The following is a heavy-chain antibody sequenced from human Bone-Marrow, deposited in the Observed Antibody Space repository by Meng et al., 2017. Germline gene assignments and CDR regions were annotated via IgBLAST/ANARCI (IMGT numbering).Heavy chain of an antibody. V-gene: IGHV3-53*05. CDR3: ARDYRGVRYYDSSGPFY. CDR1: GFTVSSNY. CDR2: IYSGGST. D-gene: IGHD3-22*01. J-gene: IGHJ4*02. Sequence: GGSLRLSCAASGFTVSSNYMSWVRQAPGKGLEWVSVIYSGGSTYYADSVKGRFTISRDNSKNTLYLQMNSLRSEDTAVYYCARDYRGVRYYDSSGPFYWGQGTLVTVSS.